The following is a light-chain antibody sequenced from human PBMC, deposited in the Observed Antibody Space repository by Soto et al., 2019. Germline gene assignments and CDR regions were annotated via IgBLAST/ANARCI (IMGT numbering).Light chain of an antibody. CDR3: QQYDSWPPSYT. V-gene: IGKV3-15*01. CDR1: QSVGSY. J-gene: IGKJ5*01. Sequence: SPATLSVSLGDRATLSCRASQSVGSYLAWYQQKPGQAPRLLIYGASTRATGIPARFSGSGSETDFTLTISSLQSEDFAVYYCQQYDSWPPSYTFGQGTRLEIK. CDR2: GAS.